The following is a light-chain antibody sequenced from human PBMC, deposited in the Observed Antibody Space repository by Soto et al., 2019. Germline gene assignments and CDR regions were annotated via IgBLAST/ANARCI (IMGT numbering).Light chain of an antibody. CDR1: QSVSSN. V-gene: IGKV3-15*01. J-gene: IGKJ5*01. Sequence: EIVMTQSPATLSVSPGERATLYCRASQSVSSNLAWYQQKPGQAPRLLIYGASIRATGIPARFSGSGSWTEFTLTISSLQSGDFAVYYCQQYNTWPPITFGQGTRLEI. CDR3: QQYNTWPPIT. CDR2: GAS.